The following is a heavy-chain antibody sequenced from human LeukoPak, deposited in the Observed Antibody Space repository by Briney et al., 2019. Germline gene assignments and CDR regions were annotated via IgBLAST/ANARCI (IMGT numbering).Heavy chain of an antibody. Sequence: GGSLRLSCATSGFTFSSYEMNWVRQAPGKGLEWVSYISSGGSTIYYADSVKGRFTISRDNAKNSLYPQMNSLRAEDTAVYYCAREWKQWLVPSYYYYGMDVWGKGATVTVSS. J-gene: IGHJ6*04. CDR1: GFTFSSYE. D-gene: IGHD6-19*01. CDR3: AREWKQWLVPSYYYYGMDV. V-gene: IGHV3-48*03. CDR2: ISSGGSTI.